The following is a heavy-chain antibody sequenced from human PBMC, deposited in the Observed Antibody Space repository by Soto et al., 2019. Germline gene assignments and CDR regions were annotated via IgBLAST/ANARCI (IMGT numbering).Heavy chain of an antibody. D-gene: IGHD3-22*01. CDR3: AIRASYYDSSGYFDP. Sequence: PGGSMRLSCAASGLTFSSYWMHWVSPAPGKGLVWVSRINSDGSSTSYADSVKGRFTISRDNAKNTLYLQMNSLRAEDTAVYYCAIRASYYDSSGYFDPWGQGTLVTVSS. V-gene: IGHV3-74*01. CDR2: INSDGSST. J-gene: IGHJ4*02. CDR1: GLTFSSYW.